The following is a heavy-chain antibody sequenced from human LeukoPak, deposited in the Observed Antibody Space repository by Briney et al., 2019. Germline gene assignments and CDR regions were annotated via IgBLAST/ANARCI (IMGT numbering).Heavy chain of an antibody. Sequence: AGGSLRLSCAASGFSISTYWMSWVRQAPGKGLEWVANIKQDGSEKYYVDSVKGRFTISRDNAKNSLYLQMNSLRAEDTAVYFCARSAARLRYYYAMDVWGQGTTVTVCS. D-gene: IGHD6-6*01. CDR1: GFSISTYW. CDR3: ARSAARLRYYYAMDV. CDR2: IKQDGSEK. J-gene: IGHJ6*02. V-gene: IGHV3-7*05.